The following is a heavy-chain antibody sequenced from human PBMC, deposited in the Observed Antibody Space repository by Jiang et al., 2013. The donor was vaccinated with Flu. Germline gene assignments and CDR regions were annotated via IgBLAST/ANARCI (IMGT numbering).Heavy chain of an antibody. D-gene: IGHD6-13*01. CDR3: AKKRGGGSWSPYKGYFQH. J-gene: IGHJ1*01. CDR2: GST. Sequence: GSTYYADSVKGRFTISRDNSKNTLYLQMNSLRAEDTAVYYCAKKRGGGSWSPYKGYFQHWGQGTLVTVSS. V-gene: IGHV3-23*01.